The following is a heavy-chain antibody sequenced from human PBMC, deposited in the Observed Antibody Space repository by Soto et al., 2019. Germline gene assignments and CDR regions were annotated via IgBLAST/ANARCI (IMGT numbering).Heavy chain of an antibody. CDR3: ARESQAVITMILTPLETDY. Sequence: QVQLVQSGAEVKKPGASVKVSCKASGYTFTSYGISWVRQAPGQGLEWMGWISAYNGNTNYAQKLQGRVTMTTDTSTSTAYRELRSLRSDDTAVYYCARESQAVITMILTPLETDYWGQGTLVTVSS. CDR1: GYTFTSYG. V-gene: IGHV1-18*01. D-gene: IGHD3-22*01. CDR2: ISAYNGNT. J-gene: IGHJ4*02.